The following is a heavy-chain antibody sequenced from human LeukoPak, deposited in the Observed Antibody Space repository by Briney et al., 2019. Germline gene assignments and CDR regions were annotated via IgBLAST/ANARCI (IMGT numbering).Heavy chain of an antibody. Sequence: ASVKVSCKASGYSFGSYDINWVRQAPGQGLEWMGWMNPNSGNRDFAPKFCGRFTMTRNSSRDTAYMELSSLTSEDTAVYYCARGRRLGKSMARGALFDPWGQRTLVIVSS. CDR3: ARGRRLGKSMARGALFDP. CDR1: GYSFGSYD. D-gene: IGHD3-10*01. J-gene: IGHJ5*02. CDR2: MNPNSGNR. V-gene: IGHV1-8*01.